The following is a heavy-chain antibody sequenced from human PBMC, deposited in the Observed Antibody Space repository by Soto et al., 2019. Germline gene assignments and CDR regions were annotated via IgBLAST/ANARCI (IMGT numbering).Heavy chain of an antibody. Sequence: PGGSLRLSCAASEFTLSSYSMNWVRQAPGKXLEWVSFMSSSSNYIYYTDSVKGRFTISRDSARNSLYLQMNSLRVEDTAVYYCARGGYDIWSGFADPFDVWGQGTVVTVSS. J-gene: IGHJ3*01. CDR3: ARGGYDIWSGFADPFDV. CDR2: MSSSSNYI. V-gene: IGHV3-21*01. CDR1: EFTLSSYS. D-gene: IGHD3-3*01.